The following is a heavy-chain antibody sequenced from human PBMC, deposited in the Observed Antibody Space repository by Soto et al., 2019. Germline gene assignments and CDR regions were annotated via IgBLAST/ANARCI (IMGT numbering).Heavy chain of an antibody. J-gene: IGHJ4*02. CDR3: ARSRWDRAMVMPYYFDY. CDR1: GYTFTSYG. CDR2: ISAYNGNT. Sequence: GASVKVSCKASGYTFTSYGISWVRQAPGQGLEWMGWISAYNGNTNYAQKLQGRVTMTTDTSTSTAYMELRSLRSDDTAVYYCARSRWDRAMVMPYYFDYWGQGTLVTVSS. V-gene: IGHV1-18*04. D-gene: IGHD5-18*01.